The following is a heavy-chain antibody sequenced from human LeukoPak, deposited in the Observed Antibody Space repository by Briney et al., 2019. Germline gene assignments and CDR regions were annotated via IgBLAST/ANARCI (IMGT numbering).Heavy chain of an antibody. Sequence: GGSLRLSCAVSGFSFSGNWMSWVRQAPGKGLEWLAVIRQDGGEKYYMNSVKGRFTISRDNAKNSLYLQMNSLRVDDTAVYYCARDHSWYFDLWGRGTLVTVSS. CDR1: GFSFSGNW. J-gene: IGHJ2*01. V-gene: IGHV3-7*01. CDR3: ARDHSWYFDL. CDR2: IRQDGGEK.